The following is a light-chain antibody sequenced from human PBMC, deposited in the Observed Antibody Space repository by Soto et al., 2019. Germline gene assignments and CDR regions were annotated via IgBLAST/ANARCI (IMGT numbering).Light chain of an antibody. Sequence: DIQMTQSPSSLSASVGDRVTITCRASQDISNYLAWYQQKPGKVPKLLIYAASTLQSGVQSRFSGSGSGTDFTLTISSLQPEDVATDYCQKYNSAPRTFGGGTKVEIK. CDR3: QKYNSAPRT. V-gene: IGKV1-27*01. CDR1: QDISNY. CDR2: AAS. J-gene: IGKJ4*01.